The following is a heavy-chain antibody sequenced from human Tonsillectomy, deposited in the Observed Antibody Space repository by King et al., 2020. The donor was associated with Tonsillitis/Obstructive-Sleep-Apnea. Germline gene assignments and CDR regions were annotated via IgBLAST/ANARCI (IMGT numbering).Heavy chain of an antibody. D-gene: IGHD2-8*02. V-gene: IGHV4-39*01. J-gene: IGHJ3*02. Sequence: QLQESGPGLVKPSETLSLTCTVSGGSISSSSYYWGWIRQPPGKGLEWIGSIYYSGSTYYNPSLKSRVTISVDTSKNQFSLKLSSVTAADTAVYYCARRYWPRQNAFDIWGQGTMVTVSS. CDR1: GGSISSSSYY. CDR2: IYYSGST. CDR3: ARRYWPRQNAFDI.